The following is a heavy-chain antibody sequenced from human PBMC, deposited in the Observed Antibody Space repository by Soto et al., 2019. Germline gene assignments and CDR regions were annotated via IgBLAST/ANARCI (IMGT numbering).Heavy chain of an antibody. CDR3: ARWDYSDY. Sequence: EVQLVESGGGLVQPGGSLRLSCAASGFTFGDFWMHWVRQAPGKGLVWVSRINSDGSSTAYADSVKGRFTISRDNAKNTLYLQMNSLRAEDTAVYFCARWDYSDYWGQGTLVTVSS. CDR1: GFTFGDFW. J-gene: IGHJ4*02. D-gene: IGHD1-26*01. CDR2: INSDGSST. V-gene: IGHV3-74*01.